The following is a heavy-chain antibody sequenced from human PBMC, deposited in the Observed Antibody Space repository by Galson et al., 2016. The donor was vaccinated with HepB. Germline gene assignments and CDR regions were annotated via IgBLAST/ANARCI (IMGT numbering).Heavy chain of an antibody. CDR2: INAGNGYT. CDR1: GYTFSNYG. CDR3: ARGASYGSGGYYTWFDP. V-gene: IGHV1-3*01. J-gene: IGHJ5*02. Sequence: SVKVSCKASGYTFSNYGIHWVRQAPGQGLDWMGWINAGNGYTKYSQKFQGRVTITRDTSANTAYMELSSLRYEDTAVYYCARGASYGSGGYYTWFDPWGQGTLVTVSS. D-gene: IGHD3-10*01.